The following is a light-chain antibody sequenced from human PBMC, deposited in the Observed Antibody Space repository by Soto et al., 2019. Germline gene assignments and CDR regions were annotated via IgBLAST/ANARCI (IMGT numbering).Light chain of an antibody. CDR1: QSVSSN. CDR3: QQYNNWPPWT. V-gene: IGKV3-15*01. J-gene: IGKJ1*01. CDR2: GAS. Sequence: ETVMTQSPATLSVSPGERARLCCRASQSVSSNLAWYQQKPGQAPRLLIYGASTRATGIPARFSGSGSGTEFTLTISSLQSEDFAVYYCQQYNNWPPWTFGQGTKVDI.